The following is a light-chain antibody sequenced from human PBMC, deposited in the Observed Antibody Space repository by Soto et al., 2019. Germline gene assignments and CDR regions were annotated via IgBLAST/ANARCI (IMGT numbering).Light chain of an antibody. V-gene: IGLV2-11*01. CDR1: SSDVGSYNF. Sequence: QSALTQPRSVSGSPGQSVTISCTGTSSDVGSYNFVSWYQQHPGKAPKLMIYDVSKWPSGVPDRFSGSKSGNTASLTISGLQAEDEADYYCCSYAGSSYVVFGGGTKVTVL. J-gene: IGLJ2*01. CDR2: DVS. CDR3: CSYAGSSYVV.